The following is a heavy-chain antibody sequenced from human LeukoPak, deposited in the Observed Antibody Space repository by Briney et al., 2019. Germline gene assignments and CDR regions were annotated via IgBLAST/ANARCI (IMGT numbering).Heavy chain of an antibody. Sequence: PGGSLRLSFAASGFTFSSYGMHWVRQAPGKGLEWVAFIRYDGSNKYYADSVKGRFTISRDNSKNTLYLQMNSLRAEDTAVYYCAKDGEFYYGSGSLDYWGQGTQGTVSS. V-gene: IGHV3-30*02. J-gene: IGHJ4*02. CDR2: IRYDGSNK. D-gene: IGHD3-10*01. CDR3: AKDGEFYYGSGSLDY. CDR1: GFTFSSYG.